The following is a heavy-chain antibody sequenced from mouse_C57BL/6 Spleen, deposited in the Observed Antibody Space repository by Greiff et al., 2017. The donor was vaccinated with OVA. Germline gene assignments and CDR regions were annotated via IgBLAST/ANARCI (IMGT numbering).Heavy chain of an antibody. CDR2: IDPETGGT. CDR1: GYTFTDYE. CDR3: TRGYYVDY. Sequence: QVHVKQSGAELVRPGASVTLSCKASGYTFTDYEMHWVKQTPVHGLEWIGAIDPETGGTAYNQKFKGKAILTADKSSSTAYMELRSLTSEDSAVYYCTRGYYVDYWGQGTTLTVSS. V-gene: IGHV1-15*01. D-gene: IGHD3-1*01. J-gene: IGHJ2*01.